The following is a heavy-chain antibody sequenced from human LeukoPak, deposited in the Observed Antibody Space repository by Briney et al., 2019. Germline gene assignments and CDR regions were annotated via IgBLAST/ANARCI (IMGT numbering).Heavy chain of an antibody. CDR1: GFTVSSNH. CDR2: IYSGGST. J-gene: IGHJ3*02. Sequence: PGGSLRLSCAASGFTVSSNHMSWVRQAPGKGLEWVSLIYSGGSTYYADSVKGRFTISRDDSKNTLYLQMNSLRAEDTAVYYCAKDLPSYDYVWGSYRSNDAFDIWGQGTMVTVSS. D-gene: IGHD3-16*02. CDR3: AKDLPSYDYVWGSYRSNDAFDI. V-gene: IGHV3-53*01.